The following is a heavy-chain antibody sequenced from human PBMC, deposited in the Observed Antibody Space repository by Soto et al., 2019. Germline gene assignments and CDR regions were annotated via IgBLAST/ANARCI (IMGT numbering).Heavy chain of an antibody. CDR3: ARAGVPAYNWFDP. Sequence: HPGGSLRLSCAASGFTFSSYAMHWVRQAPGKGLEWVAVISYDGSNKYYADSVKGRFTISRDNSKNTLYLQMNSLRAEDTAVYYCARAGVPAYNWFDPWGQGTLVTVSS. D-gene: IGHD2-2*01. CDR1: GFTFSSYA. V-gene: IGHV3-30-3*01. J-gene: IGHJ5*02. CDR2: ISYDGSNK.